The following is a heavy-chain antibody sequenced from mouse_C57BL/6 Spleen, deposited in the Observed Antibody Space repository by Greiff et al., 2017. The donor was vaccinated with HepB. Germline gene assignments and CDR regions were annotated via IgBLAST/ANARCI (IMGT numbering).Heavy chain of an antibody. CDR2: IHPNSGST. J-gene: IGHJ2*01. Sequence: QVQLQQPGAELVKPGASVKLSCKASGYTFTSYWMHWVKQRPGQGLEWIGMIHPNSGSTNYNEKFKSKATLTVDKSSSTAYMQLSSLTSEDSAVYYCARGGLLPGKYYFDYWGQGTTLTVSS. CDR3: ARGGLLPGKYYFDY. CDR1: GYTFTSYW. D-gene: IGHD1-1*01. V-gene: IGHV1-64*01.